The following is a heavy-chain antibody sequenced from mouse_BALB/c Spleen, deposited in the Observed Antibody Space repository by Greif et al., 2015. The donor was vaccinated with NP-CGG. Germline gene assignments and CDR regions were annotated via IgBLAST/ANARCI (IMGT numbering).Heavy chain of an antibody. D-gene: IGHD4-1*01. V-gene: IGHV2-9*02. Sequence: QVQLKDSGPGLVAPSQSLSITCTVSGFSLTSYGVHWVRQPPGKGLEWLGVIWAGGSTNYNSALMSRLSISKDNSKSQVFLKMNRLQTDDTAMFYCASGGGTYYFDYWGQGTTLTVSS. CDR3: ASGGGTYYFDY. CDR1: GFSLTSYG. J-gene: IGHJ2*01. CDR2: IWAGGST.